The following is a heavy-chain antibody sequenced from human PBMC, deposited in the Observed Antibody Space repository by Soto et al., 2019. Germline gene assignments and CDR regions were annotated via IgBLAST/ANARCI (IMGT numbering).Heavy chain of an antibody. V-gene: IGHV3-23*01. J-gene: IGHJ4*02. CDR1: GFTFSSYA. Sequence: GGYLRLSCAASGFTFSSYAMSWVRQAPGKGQEWVSAMSGSGVSTYYADSVKGRFTISRDNSKNTLYLQMNSLRAEDTAVYYCPKDLIFPDYWGQGTLVTVSS. CDR3: PKDLIFPDY. D-gene: IGHD3-9*01. CDR2: MSGSGVST.